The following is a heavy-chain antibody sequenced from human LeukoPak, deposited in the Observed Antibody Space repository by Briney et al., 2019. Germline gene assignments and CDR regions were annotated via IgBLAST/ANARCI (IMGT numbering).Heavy chain of an antibody. CDR2: IYYSGST. CDR3: ARGGSFDGDYAPFGMDV. CDR1: GGSISGSSYY. Sequence: SEALSLTCTVSGGSISGSSYYWGWIRQPPGKGLEWIGSIYYSGSTNYNPSLKSRVTISVDTSKNQFSLKLSSVTAADTAVYYCARGGSFDGDYAPFGMDVWGQGTTVTVSS. D-gene: IGHD4-17*01. V-gene: IGHV4-39*07. J-gene: IGHJ6*02.